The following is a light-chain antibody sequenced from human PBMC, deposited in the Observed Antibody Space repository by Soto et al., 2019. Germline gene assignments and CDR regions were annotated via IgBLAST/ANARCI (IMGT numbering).Light chain of an antibody. CDR3: QQYRTYWT. CDR2: ESS. J-gene: IGKJ1*01. Sequence: IQMTQSPSTLSASVGDSVTITCRASQSISTLTAWYQQKPGKAPKLLLYESSVLESGVPSRFSGDGSGTDFTLTIRGLQPDDSAIYYCQQYRTYWTFGQGTKVEVK. CDR1: QSISTL. V-gene: IGKV1-5*03.